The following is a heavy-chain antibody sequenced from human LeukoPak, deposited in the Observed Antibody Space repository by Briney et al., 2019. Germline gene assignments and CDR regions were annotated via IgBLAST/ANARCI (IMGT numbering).Heavy chain of an antibody. J-gene: IGHJ4*02. Sequence: APVKVSCKASGYTFTGYYMHWVRQAPGQGLEWMGWINPNSAATNYAQRFQGRVTMTRDTSISTAYMELSRLTSDDTAVYYCARIRGGNNYHFDYWGQGTLVTVSS. CDR2: INPNSAAT. CDR3: ARIRGGNNYHFDY. V-gene: IGHV1-2*02. D-gene: IGHD1-26*01. CDR1: GYTFTGYY.